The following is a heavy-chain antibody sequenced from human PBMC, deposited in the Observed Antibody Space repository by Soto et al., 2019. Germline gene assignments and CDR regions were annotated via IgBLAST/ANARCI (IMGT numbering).Heavy chain of an antibody. CDR2: IYHSGST. J-gene: IGHJ5*02. Sequence: PSETLSLTCAVSGGSISSSNWWSWVRRPPGKGLEWIGEIYHSGSTNYNPSLKSRVTISVDKSKNQFSLKLSSVTAADTAVYYCARDTRGVIITDNWFDPWGQGTLVTVSS. V-gene: IGHV4-4*02. CDR3: ARDTRGVIITDNWFDP. CDR1: GGSISSSNW. D-gene: IGHD3-10*01.